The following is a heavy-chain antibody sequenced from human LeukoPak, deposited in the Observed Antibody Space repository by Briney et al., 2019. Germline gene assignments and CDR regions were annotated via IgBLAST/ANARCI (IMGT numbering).Heavy chain of an antibody. V-gene: IGHV3-66*03. CDR1: GFTVSSNF. Sequence: GGSLRLSCAASGFTVSSNFMNWVRQAPGKGLEWVSDYADSVKGRFTISRDNSKNTLYLQMNSLRAEDTAVYYCARAVYTSSWYDDYWGQGTLVTVSS. D-gene: IGHD6-13*01. J-gene: IGHJ4*02. CDR3: ARAVYTSSWYDDY.